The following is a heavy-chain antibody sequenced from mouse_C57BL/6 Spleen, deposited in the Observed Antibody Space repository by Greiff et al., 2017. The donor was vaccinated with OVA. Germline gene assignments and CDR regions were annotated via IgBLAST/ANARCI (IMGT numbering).Heavy chain of an antibody. CDR2: INPSTGGT. CDR3: AQKGGFAY. CDR1: GYSFTGYY. V-gene: IGHV1-42*01. Sequence: VQLQQSGPELVKPGASVKISCKASGYSFTGYYMNWVKQSPEKSLEWIGEINPSTGGTTYNQKFKAKATLTVDKSSSTAYMQLKSLTSEDSAVYYCAQKGGFAYWGQGTLVTVSA. J-gene: IGHJ3*01.